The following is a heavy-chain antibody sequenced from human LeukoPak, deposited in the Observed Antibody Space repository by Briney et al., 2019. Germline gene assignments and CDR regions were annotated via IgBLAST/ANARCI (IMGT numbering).Heavy chain of an antibody. CDR1: GFIFSSYS. Sequence: GGSLRLSCAASGFIFSSYSMNWLRQAPGKGQEWVSAISSGSGYIYYADSVKGRFTISRDNTKNLLYLQMNSLRVEDTAVYYCARDVSRISDYWGQGTLVTVSS. V-gene: IGHV3-21*01. J-gene: IGHJ4*02. D-gene: IGHD2-15*01. CDR3: ARDVSRISDY. CDR2: ISSGSGYI.